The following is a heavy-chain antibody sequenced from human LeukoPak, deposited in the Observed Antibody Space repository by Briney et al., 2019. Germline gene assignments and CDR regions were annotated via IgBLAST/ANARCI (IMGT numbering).Heavy chain of an antibody. Sequence: GGSLRLSCTASGFTFSDYSMNWVRQAPGQGLDWVSSISSRSAYISYADSVKGRFTISRDNAKNSLYLEMNSLRAEDTAVYFCVRDRSGSYPYYFDLWGQGTLVTASS. J-gene: IGHJ4*02. V-gene: IGHV3-21*01. D-gene: IGHD1-26*01. CDR2: ISSRSAYI. CDR3: VRDRSGSYPYYFDL. CDR1: GFTFSDYS.